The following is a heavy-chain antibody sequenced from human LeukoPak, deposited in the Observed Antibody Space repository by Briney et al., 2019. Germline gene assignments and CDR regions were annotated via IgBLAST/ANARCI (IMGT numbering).Heavy chain of an antibody. V-gene: IGHV4-59*01. Sequence: SETLSLTCTVSGCSISSYYWSWIRQPPGKGLEWIGYIYYSGSTNYNPSLKSRVTISVDTSKNRFSLKLSSVTAADTAVYYCARIHYEGYCSSTSCLDYYYMDVWGKGTTVTVSS. J-gene: IGHJ6*03. D-gene: IGHD2-2*01. CDR1: GCSISSYY. CDR2: IYYSGST. CDR3: ARIHYEGYCSSTSCLDYYYMDV.